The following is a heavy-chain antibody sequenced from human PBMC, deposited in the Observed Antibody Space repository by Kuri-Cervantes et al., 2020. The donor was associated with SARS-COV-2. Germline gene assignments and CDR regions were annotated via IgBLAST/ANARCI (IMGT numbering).Heavy chain of an antibody. J-gene: IGHJ6*01. Sequence: GESLKISCAASGFTFSSYAMHWVRQAPGKGLEWVAVISYDGSNKYYADSVKGRFTISRDNSKTTLYLQMNSLRAEDTAVYYCAREYGSGSYFPDYYYGMDVWGQGNTVTVSS. CDR2: ISYDGSNK. CDR1: GFTFSSYA. D-gene: IGHD3-10*01. CDR3: AREYGSGSYFPDYYYGMDV. V-gene: IGHV3-30*01.